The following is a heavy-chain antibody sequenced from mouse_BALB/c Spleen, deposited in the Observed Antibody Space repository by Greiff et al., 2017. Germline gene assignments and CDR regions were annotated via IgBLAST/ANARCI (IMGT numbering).Heavy chain of an antibody. J-gene: IGHJ1*01. CDR2: ISYSGST. CDR3: ARILYYYGSPRYFDV. Sequence: EVKLVESGPGLVKPSQSLSLTCTVTGYSITSDYAWNWIRQFPGNKLEWMGYISYSGSTSYNPSLKSRISITRDTSKNQFFLQLNSVTTEDTATYYCARILYYYGSPRYFDVWGAGTTVTVSS. D-gene: IGHD1-1*01. V-gene: IGHV3-2*02. CDR1: GYSITSDYA.